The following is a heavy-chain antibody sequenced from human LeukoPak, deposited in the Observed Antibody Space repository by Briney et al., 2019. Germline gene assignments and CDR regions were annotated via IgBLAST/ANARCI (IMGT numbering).Heavy chain of an antibody. J-gene: IGHJ4*02. V-gene: IGHV3-23*01. D-gene: IGHD6-13*01. CDR2: ISGSGGST. CDR3: AKGGSGSSRPRIIDY. CDR1: GFTFSSYA. Sequence: GGSLRLSCAASGFTFSSYAMSWVRQAPGKGLEWVSAISGSGGSTYYADSVKGRFTISRDNSKNTLYLQMNSLRAEDTAVYYCAKGGSGSSRPRIIDYWGQGTLVTVSS.